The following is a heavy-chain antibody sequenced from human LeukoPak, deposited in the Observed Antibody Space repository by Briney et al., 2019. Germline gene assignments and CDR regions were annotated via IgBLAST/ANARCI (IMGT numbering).Heavy chain of an antibody. CDR2: INPNSGGT. CDR3: ARVGDCSGGSCYTLPLTSFDY. D-gene: IGHD2-15*01. V-gene: IGHV1-2*02. Sequence: GASVKVSCKASGYTFTGDYMHWVRQAPGQGLEWMGWINPNSGGTNYAQKFQGRVTMTRDTSISTAYMELSRLRSDDTAVYYCARVGDCSGGSCYTLPLTSFDYWGQGTLVTVSS. CDR1: GYTFTGDY. J-gene: IGHJ4*02.